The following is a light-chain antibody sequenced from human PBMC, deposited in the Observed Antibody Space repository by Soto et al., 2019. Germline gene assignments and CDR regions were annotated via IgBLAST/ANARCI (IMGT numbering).Light chain of an antibody. CDR3: QQRNTSPPTFT. CDR1: QNIGSF. Sequence: QMTPSSSYLSASIEDRVTITCRASQNIGSFLNWYQQKPGKAPKLPIYKASTLKSGVPSRFSGSGSGTDFTLTISSLEPEDFAVYHCQQRNTSPPTFTFAQGTRLEF. J-gene: IGKJ5*01. V-gene: IGKV1-39*01. CDR2: KAS.